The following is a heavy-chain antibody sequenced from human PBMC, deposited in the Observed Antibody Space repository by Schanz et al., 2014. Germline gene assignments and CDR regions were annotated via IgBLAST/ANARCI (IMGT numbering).Heavy chain of an antibody. V-gene: IGHV3-30*04. CDR2: ISYDGNNQ. J-gene: IGHJ4*02. Sequence: QLQLVESGGGVVQPGRSLRLSCAASGFPFRSYVMHWVRQAPGKGLEWVAFISYDGNNQYYADSVKGRFTISRDNSKNTLHLQMTSLSAEDTAVYYCARPIYDLWSGPFDYWGQGTLVTVSS. CDR1: GFPFRSYV. D-gene: IGHD3-3*01. CDR3: ARPIYDLWSGPFDY.